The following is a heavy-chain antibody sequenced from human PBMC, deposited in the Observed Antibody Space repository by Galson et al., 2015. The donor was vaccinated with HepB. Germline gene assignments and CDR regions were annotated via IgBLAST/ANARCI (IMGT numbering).Heavy chain of an antibody. J-gene: IGHJ4*02. CDR1: GFSLSTSGVA. Sequence: PALVKPTQTLTLTCTFSGFSLSTSGVAVGWIRQPPGKALEWLALIYWNDDKRYSPSLKNRLTITKDTSKSRVVLTMTNMDPVDTGTYYCAHRRKMGMNFNSWGQGTLVTVPS. V-gene: IGHV2-5*01. CDR3: AHRRKMGMNFNS. CDR2: IYWNDDK. D-gene: IGHD7-27*01.